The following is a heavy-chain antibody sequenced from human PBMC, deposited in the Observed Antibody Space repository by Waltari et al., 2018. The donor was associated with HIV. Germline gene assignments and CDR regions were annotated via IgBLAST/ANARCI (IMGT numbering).Heavy chain of an antibody. Sequence: QVQLVESGGGVVPPGRSLRLSCAASGFTFSNYGLHGLRQAPGKGLEWVAVIGYDGSNKYYADSVKGRFTISRDNSKNTLYLQMNSLRAEDTAVYYCARDLEQLGADYWGQGTLVTVSS. CDR3: ARDLEQLGADY. J-gene: IGHJ4*02. CDR1: GFTFSNYG. D-gene: IGHD6-13*01. V-gene: IGHV3-33*01. CDR2: IGYDGSNK.